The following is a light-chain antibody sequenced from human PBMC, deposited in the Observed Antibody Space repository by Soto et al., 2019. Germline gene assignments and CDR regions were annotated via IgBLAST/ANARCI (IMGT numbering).Light chain of an antibody. V-gene: IGKV3-20*01. CDR3: QQYGSSPGT. CDR1: QSVSSSY. CDR2: GAS. Sequence: EIVLTQSPDTLSLSPGERATLSCRASQSVSSSYLAWYQQKPGQAPRLLIYGASSRAIGIPDRFSGSGSGTDFTLTISRLEPEDFAVYYCQQYGSSPGTFGQGTKV. J-gene: IGKJ1*01.